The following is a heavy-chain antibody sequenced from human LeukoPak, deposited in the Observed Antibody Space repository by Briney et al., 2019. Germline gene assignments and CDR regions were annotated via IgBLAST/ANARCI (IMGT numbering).Heavy chain of an antibody. CDR3: ARHRDYYDSSYYFDY. CDR2: IYYSGST. Sequence: SETLSLTCAVSGGSISSYYWSWIRQPPGKGLEWIGYIYYSGSTNYNPSLKSRVTISVDTSKNQFSLELSSVTAADTAVYYCARHRDYYDSSYYFDYWGQGTLVTVSS. CDR1: GGSISSYY. J-gene: IGHJ4*02. D-gene: IGHD3-22*01. V-gene: IGHV4-59*08.